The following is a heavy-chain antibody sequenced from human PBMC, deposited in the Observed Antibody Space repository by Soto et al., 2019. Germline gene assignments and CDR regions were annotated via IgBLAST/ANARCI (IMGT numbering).Heavy chain of an antibody. Sequence: GALRLSCAASGFTFSSYAMHWVRQAPGKGLEWVAVISYDGSNKYYADSVKGRFTISRDNSKNTLYLQMNSLRAEDTAVYYCARERYCGGDCYSGFDYWGQGTLVTVSS. J-gene: IGHJ4*02. CDR2: ISYDGSNK. CDR3: ARERYCGGDCYSGFDY. V-gene: IGHV3-30-3*01. D-gene: IGHD2-21*02. CDR1: GFTFSSYA.